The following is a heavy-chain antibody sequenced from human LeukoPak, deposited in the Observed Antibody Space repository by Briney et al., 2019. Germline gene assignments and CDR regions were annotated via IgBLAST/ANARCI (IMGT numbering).Heavy chain of an antibody. Sequence: ASVKVSCKASGYTFTSYYMHWVRQAPGQGLEWMGIINPSGGSTSYAQKFQGRVTMTRDTSTSTVYMELSSLRSEDTAVYYCARDRSPHYDSSGYYYFDYWGQGTLVTVSS. D-gene: IGHD3-22*01. CDR2: INPSGGST. J-gene: IGHJ4*02. V-gene: IGHV1-46*01. CDR1: GYTFTSYY. CDR3: ARDRSPHYDSSGYYYFDY.